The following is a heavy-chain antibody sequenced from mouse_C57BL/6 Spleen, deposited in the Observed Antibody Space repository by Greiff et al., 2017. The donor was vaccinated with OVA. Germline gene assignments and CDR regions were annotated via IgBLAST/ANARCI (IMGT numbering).Heavy chain of an antibody. Sequence: VQRVESGPGLVAPSQSLSITCTVSGFSLTSYGVNWVRQPPGQGLEWLVVIWSDGSTTYNSALKSRLSILKDNAKSQVFLKMNSLQTDATAMYYCARGCGPLAMDYWGQGTSVTVSS. CDR3: ARGCGPLAMDY. J-gene: IGHJ4*01. V-gene: IGHV2-6*03. CDR2: IWSDGST. CDR1: GFSLTSYG.